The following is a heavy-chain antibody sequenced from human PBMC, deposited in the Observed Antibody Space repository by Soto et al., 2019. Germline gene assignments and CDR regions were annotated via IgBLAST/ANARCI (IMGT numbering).Heavy chain of an antibody. J-gene: IGHJ3*02. CDR1: GGYISSYY. CDR2: IYYSGST. Sequence: SETLSLTCTVSGGYISSYYWSWIRQPPGKGLEWIGYIYYSGSTNYNPSLKSRVTISVDTSKNQFSLKLSSVTAADTAVYYCARVWGGAFDIWGQGTMVTVSS. D-gene: IGHD3-10*01. V-gene: IGHV4-59*01. CDR3: ARVWGGAFDI.